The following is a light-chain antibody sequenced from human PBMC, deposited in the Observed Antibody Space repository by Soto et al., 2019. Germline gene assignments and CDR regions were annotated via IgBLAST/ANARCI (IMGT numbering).Light chain of an antibody. J-gene: IGLJ3*02. CDR3: QSYDSSLSVV. CDR2: GNS. V-gene: IGLV1-40*01. CDR1: SSNIGAGYD. Sequence: QSVLTQPPSVSGAPGQRVTISCTGSSSNIGAGYDVHWYQQLPVTAPKLLIYGNSNRPSGVPDRFSGSKSGTSASLAITGLQAEDEADYYCQSYDSSLSVVFGGGTQLNVL.